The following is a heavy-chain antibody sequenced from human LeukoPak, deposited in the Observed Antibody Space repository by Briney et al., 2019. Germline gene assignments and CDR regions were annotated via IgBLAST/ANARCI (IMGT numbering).Heavy chain of an antibody. D-gene: IGHD3-22*01. Sequence: GGSLRLSCAASGFTFSSYAMSWVRQAPGKGLEWEANIKQDGSEKYYVDSVKGRFTISRDNAKNSLYLQMNSLRAEDTAVYYCARAFYDSSGYYYPIGYWGQGTLVTVSS. J-gene: IGHJ4*02. CDR1: GFTFSSYA. V-gene: IGHV3-7*04. CDR3: ARAFYDSSGYYYPIGY. CDR2: IKQDGSEK.